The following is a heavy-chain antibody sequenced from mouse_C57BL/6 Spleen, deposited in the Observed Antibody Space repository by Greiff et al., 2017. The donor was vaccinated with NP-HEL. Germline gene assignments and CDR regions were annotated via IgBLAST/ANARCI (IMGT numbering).Heavy chain of an antibody. D-gene: IGHD2-4*01. CDR2: IYHGGGDT. J-gene: IGHJ2*01. V-gene: IGHV1-82*01. CDR1: GFAFSSSW. CDR3: ARYYDYDGDYFDD. Sequence: VKLQESGPELVKPGASVKISCTASGFAFSSSWMTWVKQRPGKGLEWVGRIYHGGGDTNYNGKLKGKATLTADKSSSTAYMQLSSLTSEDSAFYFCARYYDYDGDYFDDWGQGTTLTVSS.